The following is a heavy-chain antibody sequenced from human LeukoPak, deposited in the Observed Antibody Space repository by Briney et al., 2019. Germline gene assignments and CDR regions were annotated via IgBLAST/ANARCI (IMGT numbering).Heavy chain of an antibody. Sequence: SVKVSCKASGGTFSSYAISWVRQAPGQGLEWMGRIIPIFGTANYAQKFQGRVTITTDESTSTAYMELISLRSEDTAVYYCARDSGPYSSSLFDYWGQGTLVTVSS. D-gene: IGHD6-13*01. V-gene: IGHV1-69*05. J-gene: IGHJ4*02. CDR2: IIPIFGTA. CDR3: ARDSGPYSSSLFDY. CDR1: GGTFSSYA.